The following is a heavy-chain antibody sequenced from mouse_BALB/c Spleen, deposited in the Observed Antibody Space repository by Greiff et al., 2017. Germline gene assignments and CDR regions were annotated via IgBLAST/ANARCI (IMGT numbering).Heavy chain of an antibody. CDR1: GFTFSSYT. V-gene: IGHV5-12-2*01. Sequence: EVMLVESGGGLVQPGGSLKLSCAASGFTFSSYTMSWVRQTPEKRLEWVAYISNGGGSTYYPDTVKGRFTISRDNARNILYLQMSSLRSEDTAMYYCARESYGYDANYFDYWGQGTTLTVSS. J-gene: IGHJ2*01. CDR2: ISNGGGST. D-gene: IGHD2-2*01. CDR3: ARESYGYDANYFDY.